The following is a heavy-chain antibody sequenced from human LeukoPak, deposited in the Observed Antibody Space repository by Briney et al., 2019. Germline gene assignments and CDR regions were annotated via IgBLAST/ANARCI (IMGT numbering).Heavy chain of an antibody. CDR1: DGSINGYY. Sequence: PSETLSLTCTVSDGSINGYYWAWIRQSAGKGLEWIGRIYTTGSTNYNPSLKSRVTISVDKSKNQFSLKLSSVTAADTAVYYCARDLSVTTAFDNWFDPWGQGTLVTVSS. D-gene: IGHD4-17*01. J-gene: IGHJ5*02. CDR2: IYTTGST. V-gene: IGHV4-4*07. CDR3: ARDLSVTTAFDNWFDP.